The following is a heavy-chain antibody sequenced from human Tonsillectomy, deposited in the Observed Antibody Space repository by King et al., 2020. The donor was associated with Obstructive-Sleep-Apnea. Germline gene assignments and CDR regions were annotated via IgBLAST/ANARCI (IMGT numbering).Heavy chain of an antibody. CDR1: GFTFSSYG. CDR2: ISYDGNNK. V-gene: IGHV3-30*18. CDR3: AKEEYSGYDYALDY. Sequence: VQLVESGGGVVQPGRSLRLSCAASGFTFSSYGMHWVRQAPGKGLEWGAGISYDGNNKYYADSVKGRFTISRDNSKNTLYLQMNSLRAEDTAVYYCAKEEYSGYDYALDYWGQGTLVTVSS. D-gene: IGHD5-12*01. J-gene: IGHJ4*02.